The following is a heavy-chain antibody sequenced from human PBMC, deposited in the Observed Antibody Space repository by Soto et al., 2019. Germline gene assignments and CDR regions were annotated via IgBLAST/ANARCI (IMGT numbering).Heavy chain of an antibody. J-gene: IGHJ4*02. CDR3: ARVPDY. V-gene: IGHV4-30-2*01. Sequence: SQTQCLTYAVSGGYISSGGYSWSWIRQPPGKGLEWIGYMYHSGSTYYNPSLKSRVTISIDRSKNQFSLKLSSVTAADTAVYYCARVPDYWDQGILVTSPQ. CDR2: MYHSGST. CDR1: GGYISSGGYS. D-gene: IGHD2-2*01.